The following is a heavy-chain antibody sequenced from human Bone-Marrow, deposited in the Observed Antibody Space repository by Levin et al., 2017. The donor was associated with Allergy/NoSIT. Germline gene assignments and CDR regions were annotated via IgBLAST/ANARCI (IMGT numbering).Heavy chain of an antibody. J-gene: IGHJ6*03. CDR1: GASITSGGYY. Sequence: LRLSCTVSGASITSGGYYWSWIRQFPGKGLEWIGFIYYTGFTSYNPSLNRRVTMSIDTAENRFSLQLSSVTAADTAVYYCATAKSDYYYYYIDVWGKGTTVPVSS. CDR2: IYYTGFT. CDR3: ATAKSDYYYYYIDV. V-gene: IGHV4-31*03.